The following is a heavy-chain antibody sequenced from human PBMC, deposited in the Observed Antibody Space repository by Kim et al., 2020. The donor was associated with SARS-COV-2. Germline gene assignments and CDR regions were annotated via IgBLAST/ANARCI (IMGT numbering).Heavy chain of an antibody. Sequence: SETLSLICTVSGASISSYYWSWIRQSPGEGLEWIGYVHYSGSTYYNPSLNSRVTISLDRSKNQFSLKLSSVTAADTAVYYCARGWGYIDFWGQGSLVTFSS. CDR1: GASISSYY. D-gene: IGHD5-12*01. CDR3: ARGWGYIDF. V-gene: IGHV4-59*01. CDR2: VHYSGST. J-gene: IGHJ4*02.